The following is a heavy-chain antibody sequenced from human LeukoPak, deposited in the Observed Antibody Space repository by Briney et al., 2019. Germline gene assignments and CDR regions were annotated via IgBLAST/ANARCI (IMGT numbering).Heavy chain of an antibody. CDR1: GFGFSRFG. V-gene: IGHV3-33*06. D-gene: IGHD5-24*01. J-gene: IGHJ4*02. CDR3: VNGNRDGHTFGPILDY. CDR2: IWFDGTYE. Sequence: PGGSVRLSCAASGFGFSRFGMHWVRQAPGKGLEGVAVIWFDGTYEYYADSVKGRFTISRDNSRNTMYLQMNSLRAEDTVMYCCVNGNRDGHTFGPILDYWAQGPLVTVSS.